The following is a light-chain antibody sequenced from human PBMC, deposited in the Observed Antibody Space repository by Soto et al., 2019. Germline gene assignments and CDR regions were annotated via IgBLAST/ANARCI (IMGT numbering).Light chain of an antibody. CDR2: GAS. CDR3: QQYNNWPRT. CDR1: QIVSSN. Sequence: IVMTQSPATLSVSPGERATLSCRSGQIVSSNLAWFQQKPGQAPRLLIYGASTRATGIPARFSGSGSGTEFTLTISSLQSEDFAVYYCQQYNNWPRTFGQGTKVDIK. V-gene: IGKV3-15*01. J-gene: IGKJ1*01.